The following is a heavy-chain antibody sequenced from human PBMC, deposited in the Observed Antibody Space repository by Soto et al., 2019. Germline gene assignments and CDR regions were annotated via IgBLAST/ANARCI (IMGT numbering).Heavy chain of an antibody. CDR3: ARIPINYDSSGNYV. CDR1: GFTFSSYA. Sequence: PGXSLRLSCVASGFTFSSYAMHCVRQAPGKGLEWVAVISSDGSRKYYADSVKGRFTISRDNSKNTLYLQMNSLRPEDTAVYYCARIPINYDSSGNYVWGQGTLVTVSS. D-gene: IGHD3-22*01. CDR2: ISSDGSRK. J-gene: IGHJ4*02. V-gene: IGHV3-30-3*01.